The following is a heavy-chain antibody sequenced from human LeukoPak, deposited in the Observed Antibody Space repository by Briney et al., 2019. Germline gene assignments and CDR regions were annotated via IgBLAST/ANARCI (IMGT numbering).Heavy chain of an antibody. Sequence: GGSLRLSCAASGFTFSSYAMHWVRQAPGKGLEWVAVISYDGSNKYYADSVKGRFTISRDNSKNTLYLQMNCLRAEDTAVYYCAIQNYYDSSGSIEDGYYFDYWGQGTLVTVSS. CDR3: AIQNYYDSSGSIEDGYYFDY. CDR2: ISYDGSNK. V-gene: IGHV3-30-3*01. J-gene: IGHJ4*02. CDR1: GFTFSSYA. D-gene: IGHD3-22*01.